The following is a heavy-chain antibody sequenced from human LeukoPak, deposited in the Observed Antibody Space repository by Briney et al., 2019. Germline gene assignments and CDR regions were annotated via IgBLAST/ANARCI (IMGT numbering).Heavy chain of an antibody. CDR1: GYSFSTYW. D-gene: IGHD6-13*01. J-gene: IGHJ4*02. V-gene: IGHV5-51*01. CDR3: ARHEGYSSSAEVY. CDR2: IYPADSDT. Sequence: GESLKISCQGSGYSFSTYWIGWVRQTPEKGLEWMGIIYPADSDTKYSPSFQGHVTISSDKSIKTAYLQWSSLKASDTAMYYCARHEGYSSSAEVYWGQGTLVTVSS.